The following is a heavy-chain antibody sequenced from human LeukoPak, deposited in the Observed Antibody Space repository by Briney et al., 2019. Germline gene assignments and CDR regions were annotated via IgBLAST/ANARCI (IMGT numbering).Heavy chain of an antibody. CDR1: GGTFNSYA. CDR2: IIPIFGTP. Sequence: PVKVSCKASGGTFNSYAISWVRQAPGQGLEWMGGIIPIFGTPKYAQKYQGRVTVTADESTSTAYMELSSLTSEDTAVYYCARDNKWELFALDYWGQGTLVTVSS. J-gene: IGHJ4*02. CDR3: ARDNKWELFALDY. D-gene: IGHD1-26*01. V-gene: IGHV1-69*13.